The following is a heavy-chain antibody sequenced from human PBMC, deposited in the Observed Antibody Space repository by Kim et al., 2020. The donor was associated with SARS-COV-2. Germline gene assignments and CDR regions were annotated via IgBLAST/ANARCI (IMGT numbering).Heavy chain of an antibody. CDR1: GFTFSSYG. CDR3: ARDRSGGSWSNWDYYYYYYMDV. CDR2: IWYDGSNK. V-gene: IGHV3-33*01. J-gene: IGHJ6*03. D-gene: IGHD7-27*01. Sequence: GGSLRLSCAASGFTFSSYGMHWVRQAPGKGLEWVAVIWYDGSNKYYADSVKGRFIISRDNSKNTLYLQMNSLRAEDTAVYYCARDRSGGSWSNWDYYYYYYMDVWGKGTTVTVSS.